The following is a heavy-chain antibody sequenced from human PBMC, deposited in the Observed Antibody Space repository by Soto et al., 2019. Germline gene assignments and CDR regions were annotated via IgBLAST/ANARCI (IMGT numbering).Heavy chain of an antibody. V-gene: IGHV3-74*01. Sequence: GGSLRLSCAASGFTFSSYWMHWVRQAPGKGLVWVSRINSDGSSTIYAYSVKVRFTISRDNAKNTLYLQMNSLRAEDTAVYYCARELSARRGWFDXWGQGTLVTVSX. D-gene: IGHD2-15*01. CDR3: ARELSARRGWFDX. J-gene: IGHJ5*02. CDR2: INSDGSST. CDR1: GFTFSSYW.